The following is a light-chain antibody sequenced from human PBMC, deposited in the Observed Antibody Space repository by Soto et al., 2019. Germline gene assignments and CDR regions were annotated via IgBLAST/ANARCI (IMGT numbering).Light chain of an antibody. J-gene: IGKJ1*01. V-gene: IGKV3-20*01. Sequence: ELVLTQSPGTLSLSPGERATLSCTASQRVSNNYVAWYQQIPGQPPRVLIKGASTGVLGMPDRFSGSGSGTDFTLTITRLEPEDFAVYYCQQYGTSPWTFGQGTKVELK. CDR3: QQYGTSPWT. CDR2: GAS. CDR1: QRVSNNY.